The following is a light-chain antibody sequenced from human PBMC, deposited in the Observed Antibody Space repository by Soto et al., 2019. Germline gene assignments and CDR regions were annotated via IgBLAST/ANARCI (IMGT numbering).Light chain of an antibody. CDR2: WAS. J-gene: IGKJ4*01. V-gene: IGKV4-1*01. CDR3: QQYYNTPLT. CDR1: QSVLYSSNNKNY. Sequence: DIVMTQSPDSLAVSLGERATIKCKSSQSVLYSSNNKNYLAWYQQKPGQPPKLLIYWASTREFGVPDRFSGSGSGTDFTLTISSLQAEDVAVYYCQQYYNTPLTFGGGTKVEIK.